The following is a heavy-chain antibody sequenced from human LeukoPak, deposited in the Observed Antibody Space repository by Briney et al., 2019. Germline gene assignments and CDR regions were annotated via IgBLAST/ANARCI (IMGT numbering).Heavy chain of an antibody. J-gene: IGHJ4*02. CDR3: ARGSEGLYCSGGSCFYY. Sequence: SETLSLTCTVSGGSISSYYRSWIRQPPGKGLEWIGYIYYSGSTNYNPSLKSRVTISVDTSKNQFSLKLSSVTAADTAVYYCARGSEGLYCSGGSCFYYWGQGTLVTVSS. V-gene: IGHV4-59*01. D-gene: IGHD2-15*01. CDR2: IYYSGST. CDR1: GGSISSYY.